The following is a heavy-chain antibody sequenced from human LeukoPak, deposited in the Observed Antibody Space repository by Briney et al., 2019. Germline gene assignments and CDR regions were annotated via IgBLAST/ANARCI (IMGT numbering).Heavy chain of an antibody. Sequence: ASVKVSCKASGYTFTDYYMHWVRQAPGQGLEWLGWIIPNSGGTNYAQKFQGRVTMTRDTSISTAYMELNRLRSGDTAVYYCARDRVSYYDILTGPGGYFDYWGQGTLVTVSS. J-gene: IGHJ4*02. CDR1: GYTFTDYY. D-gene: IGHD3-9*01. CDR2: IIPNSGGT. CDR3: ARDRVSYYDILTGPGGYFDY. V-gene: IGHV1-2*02.